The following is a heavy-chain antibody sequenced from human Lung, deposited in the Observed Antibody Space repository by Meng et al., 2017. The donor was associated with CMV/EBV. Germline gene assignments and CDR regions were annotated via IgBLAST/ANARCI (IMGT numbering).Heavy chain of an antibody. CDR2: INPNSGDT. CDR3: SRSRVGGRGGVFDY. J-gene: IGHJ4*02. Sequence: ASXXVSXKALGYTFSGYYIHWVRQAPGQGLEWMGWINPNSGDTYFTQKFQDSVTVTRDKSISTVYMELRRLRSDDTAMYYCSRSRVGGRGGVFDYWGQGTMVTVSS. D-gene: IGHD1-26*01. CDR1: GYTFSGYY. V-gene: IGHV1-2*02.